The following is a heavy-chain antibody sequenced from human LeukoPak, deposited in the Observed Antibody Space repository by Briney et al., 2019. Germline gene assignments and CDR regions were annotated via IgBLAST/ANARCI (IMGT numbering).Heavy chain of an antibody. CDR3: ASSQAMVPDY. J-gene: IGHJ4*02. V-gene: IGHV4-30-2*01. CDR1: GGSITSGGYY. CDR2: MFQSGST. Sequence: SETLSLTCTVSGGSITSGGYYWSWIRQPPGKGLEWIGYMFQSGSTYYNPSLKSRVTISVDTSKNQFSLKLSSVTAANTAVYYCASSQAMVPDYWGQGTLVTVSS. D-gene: IGHD5-18*01.